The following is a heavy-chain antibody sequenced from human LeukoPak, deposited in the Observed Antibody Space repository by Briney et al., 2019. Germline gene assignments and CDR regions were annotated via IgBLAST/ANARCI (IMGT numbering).Heavy chain of an antibody. CDR2: INHSGST. V-gene: IGHV4-34*01. Sequence: SETLSLTCAVYGGSFSGYYWSWIRQPPGKGLEWIGEINHSGSTNYNPSLKSRVTISVDTSKNQFSLKLSSVTAADTAVYYCARVGGDILTGYSNDYWGQGTLVTVSS. D-gene: IGHD3-9*01. CDR3: ARVGGDILTGYSNDY. J-gene: IGHJ4*02. CDR1: GGSFSGYY.